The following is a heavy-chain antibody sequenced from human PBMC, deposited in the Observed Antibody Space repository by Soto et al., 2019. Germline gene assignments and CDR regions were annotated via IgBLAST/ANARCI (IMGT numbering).Heavy chain of an antibody. V-gene: IGHV3-23*01. CDR3: AKSRYSDSSGDFYDY. J-gene: IGHJ4*02. CDR2: IGGSGRTT. CDR1: AFIFNNYA. D-gene: IGHD3-22*01. Sequence: EVQLLESGGGLVQPGGSLSLSCAASAFIFNNYAISWVRQSPGKGLEWVSGIGGSGRTTYYADSVKGRFTISRDNSKNTLFLQMNTLRAEDTAVYYCAKSRYSDSSGDFYDYWGQGTLVTVSS.